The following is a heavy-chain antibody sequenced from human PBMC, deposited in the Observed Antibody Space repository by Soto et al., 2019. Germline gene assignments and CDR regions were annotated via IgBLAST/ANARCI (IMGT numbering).Heavy chain of an antibody. CDR3: AHSVDTAMATRY. CDR1: GGSISSGDYY. V-gene: IGHV2-5*01. CDR2: IYWNDDK. J-gene: IGHJ4*02. Sequence: TLSLTCTVSGGSISSGDYYLMWIRQPPGXGLEWLALIYWNDDKRYSPSLKSRLTITKDTSKNQVVLTMTNMDPVDTATYYCAHSVDTAMATRYWGQGTLVTVS. D-gene: IGHD5-18*01.